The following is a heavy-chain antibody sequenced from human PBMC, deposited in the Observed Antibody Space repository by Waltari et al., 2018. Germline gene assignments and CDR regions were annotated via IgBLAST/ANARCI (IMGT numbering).Heavy chain of an antibody. D-gene: IGHD6-6*01. V-gene: IGHV4-39*01. CDR3: ARRSLLSIAARPPFDY. CDR2: IYYSGST. Sequence: QLQLQESGLGLVKPSETLSLTCTVSGGSISSSSYYWGWIRQPPGKGLEWIGSIYYSGSTYYNPSLKSRVTISVDTSKNQFSLKLSSVTAADTAVYYCARRSLLSIAARPPFDYWGQGTQVTVSS. CDR1: GGSISSSSYY. J-gene: IGHJ4*02.